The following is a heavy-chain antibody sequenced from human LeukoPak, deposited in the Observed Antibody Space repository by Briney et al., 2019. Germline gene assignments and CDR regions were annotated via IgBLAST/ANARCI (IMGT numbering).Heavy chain of an antibody. CDR2: ISSSGSTI. CDR3: ARDSSYGDRFDY. D-gene: IGHD4-17*01. CDR1: GFTFSSYE. J-gene: IGHJ4*02. V-gene: IGHV3-48*03. Sequence: GGSLRLSCAASGFTFSSYEMNWVRQAPGKGLEWVSYISSSGSTIYYADSVKGRFTISRDNTKNSLYLQMNSLRAEDTAVYYCARDSSYGDRFDYWGQGTLVTVSS.